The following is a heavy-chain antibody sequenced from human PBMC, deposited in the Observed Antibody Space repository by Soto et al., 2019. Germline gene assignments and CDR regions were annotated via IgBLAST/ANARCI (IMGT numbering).Heavy chain of an antibody. J-gene: IGHJ4*02. D-gene: IGHD3-10*02. V-gene: IGHV3-23*01. Sequence: GGSLRLSCAGSGFTFDDFAMHWVRQAPGNGLEWVSTISGSADNTYYADYVKGRFTISRDNSKNTLYLQMNSLRAEDTAVYYCAKDVFGELYDFDYWGQGTLVTV. CDR2: ISGSADNT. CDR3: AKDVFGELYDFDY. CDR1: GFTFDDFA.